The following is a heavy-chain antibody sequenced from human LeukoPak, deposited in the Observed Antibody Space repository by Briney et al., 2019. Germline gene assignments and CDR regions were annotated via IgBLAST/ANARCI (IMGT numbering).Heavy chain of an antibody. D-gene: IGHD5-12*01. J-gene: IGHJ6*02. V-gene: IGHV4-34*01. Sequence: SETLSLTCAVYGGSFSGYYWSWIRQPPGKGLEWIGEINHSGSTNYNPSLKSRVTISVDTPKNQFSLKLSSVTAADTAVYYCARGDGATPRRYYYYGMDVWGQGTTVTVSS. CDR3: ARGDGATPRRYYYYGMDV. CDR1: GGSFSGYY. CDR2: INHSGST.